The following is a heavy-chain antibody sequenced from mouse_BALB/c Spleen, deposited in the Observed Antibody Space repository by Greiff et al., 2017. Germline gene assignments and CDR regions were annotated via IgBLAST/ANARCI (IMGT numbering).Heavy chain of an antibody. D-gene: IGHD2-4*01. CDR2: ICGDGST. CDR3: ERDNDYSYYFDY. J-gene: IGHJ2*01. CDR1: GFSLTGYA. Sequence: QVQLKESGPGLVAPSQSLSITCTVSGFSLTGYAVNWVRQPPVKGLEWLGMICGDGSTDYNSALKSRLSISKDNSRSKVYFKRISLQTDDTARYYCERDNDYSYYFDYWGQGTTLTVSS. V-gene: IGHV2-6-7*01.